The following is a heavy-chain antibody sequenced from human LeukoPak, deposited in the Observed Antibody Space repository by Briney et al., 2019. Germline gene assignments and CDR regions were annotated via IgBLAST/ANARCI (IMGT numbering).Heavy chain of an antibody. CDR2: ISGSGGRS. D-gene: IGHD3-22*01. CDR3: AKAGPYYDSSGYYFDAFDI. J-gene: IGHJ3*02. V-gene: IGHV3-23*01. CDR1: GFTFSSYA. Sequence: GGSLRLSCAASGFTFSSYAMSWVRQAPGKGLEWVSVISGSGGRSYYADSVKGRFTISRDNSKNTLYLQMNSLKAEDTAVYYCAKAGPYYDSSGYYFDAFDIWGQGTMVTVSS.